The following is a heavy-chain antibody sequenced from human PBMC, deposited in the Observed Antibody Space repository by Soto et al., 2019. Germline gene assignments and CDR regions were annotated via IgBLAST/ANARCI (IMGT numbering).Heavy chain of an antibody. Sequence: ASVKVSCKASGFTFTNSAIQWVRQARGQRLEWIGWIVVGSGNTNYAQKLQGRLTITRDTSTSTAYMELRSLRSDDTAVYYCARGSDSWGQGTLVTVSS. V-gene: IGHV1-58*02. CDR2: IVVGSGNT. CDR1: GFTFTNSA. CDR3: ARGSDS. D-gene: IGHD3-3*01. J-gene: IGHJ4*02.